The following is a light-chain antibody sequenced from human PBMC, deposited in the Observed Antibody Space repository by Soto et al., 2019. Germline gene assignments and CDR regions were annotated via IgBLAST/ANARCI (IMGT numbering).Light chain of an antibody. V-gene: IGKV1-39*01. CDR1: QTIRSD. J-gene: IGKJ5*01. Sequence: DVQMTQSPSSLPASVGDRVTITCRASQTIRSDLNWYQQKPGKAPNLLIYGASFLQSGVPSRFSGSGSGTHFTLTISSLQPEDFATYYCQHIYSIPITFGQGTRLEIK. CDR2: GAS. CDR3: QHIYSIPIT.